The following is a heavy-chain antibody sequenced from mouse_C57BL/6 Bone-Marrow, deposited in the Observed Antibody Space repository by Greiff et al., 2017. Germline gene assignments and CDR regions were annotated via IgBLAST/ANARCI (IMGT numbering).Heavy chain of an antibody. CDR2: IHPNSGST. D-gene: IGHD1-1*01. CDR1: GYTFTSYW. Sequence: VQLQQPGAELVKPGASVTLSCKASGYTFTSYWMHWVKQRPGQGLEWIGMIHPNSGSTNYNEKFKSKATLTVDKSSSTAYMQLSSLTSEDSAVYYCARDSHYYGSSVDYWGQGTTLTVSS. V-gene: IGHV1-64*01. CDR3: ARDSHYYGSSVDY. J-gene: IGHJ2*01.